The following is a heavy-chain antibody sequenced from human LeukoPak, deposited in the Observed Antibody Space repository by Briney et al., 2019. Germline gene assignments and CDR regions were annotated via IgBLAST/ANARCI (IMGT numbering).Heavy chain of an antibody. V-gene: IGHV3-48*04. CDR1: GFTFSSYS. J-gene: IGHJ5*02. D-gene: IGHD6-19*01. Sequence: PGGSLRLSCAASGFTFSSYSMNWVRQAPGKGLEWVSYISSSSSTIYYADPVKGRFTISRDNAKNTLYLQMNSLRGDDTAIYYCARDSRTTGWYGPASWGQGTLVTVSS. CDR2: ISSSSSTI. CDR3: ARDSRTTGWYGPAS.